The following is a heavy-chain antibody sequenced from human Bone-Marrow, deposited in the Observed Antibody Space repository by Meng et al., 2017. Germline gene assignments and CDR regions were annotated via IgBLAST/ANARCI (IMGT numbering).Heavy chain of an antibody. Sequence: ASVKVFCKASGYTFTDYHLHWLRQAPGQGLEWMGRLDPHTGNANYAQAFQGRVTMTGDTSIKTAYMELSRLTSYDTAVYFCARDGDTTMALYYFDSWGQGTLVTVSS. CDR1: GYTFTDYH. CDR3: ARDGDTTMALYYFDS. J-gene: IGHJ4*02. CDR2: LDPHTGNA. D-gene: IGHD5-18*01. V-gene: IGHV1-2*06.